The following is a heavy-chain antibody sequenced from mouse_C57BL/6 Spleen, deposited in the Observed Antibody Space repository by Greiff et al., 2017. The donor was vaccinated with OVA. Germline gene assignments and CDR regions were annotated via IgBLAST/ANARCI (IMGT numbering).Heavy chain of an antibody. CDR2: INPNNGGT. J-gene: IGHJ4*01. V-gene: IGHV1-18*01. D-gene: IGHD2-5*01. CDR1: GYTFTDYN. Sequence: VQLQQSGPELVKPGASVKIPCKASGYTFTDYNMDWVKQSHGKSLEWIGDINPNNGGTIYNQKFKGKATLTVDKSSSTAYMELRSLTSEDTAVYYCARSYSNYVGYAMDYWGQGTSVTVSS. CDR3: ARSYSNYVGYAMDY.